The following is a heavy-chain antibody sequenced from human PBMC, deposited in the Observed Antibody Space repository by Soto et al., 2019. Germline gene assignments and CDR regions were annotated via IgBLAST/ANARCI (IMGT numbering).Heavy chain of an antibody. J-gene: IGHJ4*02. CDR2: ISAYNGNT. Sequence: ASVKVSCKASGYTYTIYGINWVLQAPGQGLEWMGWISAYNGNTNYAQKLQGRVTMTTDTPTSTAYRRLRSLRSDDTAVYNCPSVFYDLWGGDHRGHFAYWARGPLVPVSS. CDR1: GYTYTIYG. V-gene: IGHV1-18*01. D-gene: IGHD3-3*01. CDR3: PSVFYDLWGGDHRGHFAY.